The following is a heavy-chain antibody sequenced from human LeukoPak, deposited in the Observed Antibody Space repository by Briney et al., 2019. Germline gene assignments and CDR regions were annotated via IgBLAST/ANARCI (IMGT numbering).Heavy chain of an antibody. CDR2: INTDGSRT. J-gene: IGHJ4*02. CDR3: ARARVVVVPAAKDRGGPFDY. Sequence: GGSLRLSCAASGFTFSNFWMHWVRQAPEMGLVWVSRINTDGSRTNSVKGRFTISRDNAKNTLYLQMNSLRAEDTAVYYCARARVVVVPAAKDRGGPFDYWGQGTLVTVSS. V-gene: IGHV3-74*01. CDR1: GFTFSNFW. D-gene: IGHD2-2*01.